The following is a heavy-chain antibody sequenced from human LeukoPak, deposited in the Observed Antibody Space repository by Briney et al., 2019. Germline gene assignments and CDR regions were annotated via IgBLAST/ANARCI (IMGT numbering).Heavy chain of an antibody. V-gene: IGHV3-23*01. CDR1: GFTFSSYA. CDR3: VRDPPKCPWGVLGLMVQHDAFDM. J-gene: IGHJ3*02. Sequence: GGSLRLSCAASGFTFSSYAMSWVRQAPGKGLEWVSAISETGYNTYYADSVKGRFSTSRDTSQNTLYLQMHSLRAEDSAVYYCVRDPPKCPWGVLGLMVQHDAFDMWGHGTLVTVSS. D-gene: IGHD3-10*01. CDR2: ISETGYNT.